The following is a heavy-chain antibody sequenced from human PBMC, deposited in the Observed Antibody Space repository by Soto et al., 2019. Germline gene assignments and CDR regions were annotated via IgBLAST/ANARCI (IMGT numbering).Heavy chain of an antibody. J-gene: IGHJ4*02. CDR2: IYYSGST. CDR3: ARDKGYSYGYGRYFDY. D-gene: IGHD5-18*01. CDR1: GGSISSYY. Sequence: NPSETLSLTCTVSGGSISSYYWSWIRQPPGKGLEWIGYIYYSGSTNYNPSLKSRVTISVDTSKNQFSLKLSSVTAADTAVYYCARDKGYSYGYGRYFDYWGQGTLGTSPQ. V-gene: IGHV4-59*01.